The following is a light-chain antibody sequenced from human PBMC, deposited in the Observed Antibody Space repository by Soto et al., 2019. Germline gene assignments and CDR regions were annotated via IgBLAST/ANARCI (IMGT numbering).Light chain of an antibody. Sequence: QSALTQPASVSGSPGQSITISCTGTSSDVGSYNLVSWYQQHPGKAPKLMIYEGSKRPSGVSNRFSGSKSGNTASLTISWLQAEDEADYYCCSYAGSSTPFGGGTKLTVL. CDR1: SSDVGSYNL. CDR3: CSYAGSSTP. J-gene: IGLJ3*02. V-gene: IGLV2-23*01. CDR2: EGS.